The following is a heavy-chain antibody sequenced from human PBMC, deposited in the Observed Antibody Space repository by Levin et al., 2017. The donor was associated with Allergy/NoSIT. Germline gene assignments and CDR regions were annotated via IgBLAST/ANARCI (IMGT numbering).Heavy chain of an antibody. Sequence: AASGFTFSSYAMSWVRQAPGKGLEWVSAISGSGGSTYYADSVQGRFTISRDNSKNTLYLQMNSLRAEDTAGYYCAKLPGSYSGGLTHDAFAIWCQGTMVTVSS. D-gene: IGHD6-25*01. CDR2: ISGSGGST. V-gene: IGHV3-23*01. J-gene: IGHJ3*02. CDR3: AKLPGSYSGGLTHDAFAI. CDR1: GFTFSSYA.